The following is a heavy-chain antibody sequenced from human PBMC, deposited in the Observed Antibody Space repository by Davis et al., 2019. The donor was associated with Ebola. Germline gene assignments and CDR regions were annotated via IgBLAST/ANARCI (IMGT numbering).Heavy chain of an antibody. D-gene: IGHD1-7*01. J-gene: IGHJ4*02. CDR2: IAYDGSNK. CDR1: GFNFNSFA. CDR3: AREPDNWNYKDY. Sequence: PGGSLRLSCAASGFNFNSFAMHWVRQAPGKGLEWVAVIAYDGSNKYYADSVKGRFTISRDNSKNTVYLQMDSLRAEDTAVYYCAREPDNWNYKDYWGQGTLVTVSS. V-gene: IGHV3-30-3*01.